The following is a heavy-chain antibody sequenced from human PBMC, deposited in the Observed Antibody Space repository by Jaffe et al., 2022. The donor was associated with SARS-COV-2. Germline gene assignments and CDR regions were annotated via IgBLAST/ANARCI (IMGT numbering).Heavy chain of an antibody. V-gene: IGHV4-39*01. CDR1: GGSINSSGYY. CDR2: IYYSGST. D-gene: IGHD3-10*01. CDR3: VRPLSDYHTTFDY. J-gene: IGHJ4*02. Sequence: QLRLQESGPGLVRPSETLSLTCTVSGGSINSSGYYWAWIRQPPGKGLEWIASIYYSGSTYYNPSLKSRVTISVDTSKNQFSLRLNSVTAADTAVYYCVRPLSDYHTTFDYWGQGTLVTVSS.